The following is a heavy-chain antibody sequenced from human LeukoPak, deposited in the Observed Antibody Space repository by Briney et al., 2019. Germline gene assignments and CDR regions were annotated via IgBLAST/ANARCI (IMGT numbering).Heavy chain of an antibody. D-gene: IGHD4-17*01. CDR3: ARADYGDYNDAFDI. CDR1: GFTVSSNY. Sequence: GGSLRLSCAASGFTVSSNYMSWVRQAPGKGLEWVSSISRSSSYIYYVDSVKGRFTISRDNAKNSLYLQMNSLRAEDTAVYYCARADYGDYNDAFDIWGQGTMVTVSS. J-gene: IGHJ3*02. V-gene: IGHV3-21*01. CDR2: ISRSSSYI.